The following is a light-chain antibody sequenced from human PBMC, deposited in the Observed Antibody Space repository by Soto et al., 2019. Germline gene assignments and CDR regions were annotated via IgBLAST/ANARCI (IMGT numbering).Light chain of an antibody. CDR1: EIFSSNY. Sequence: EIVLTQSPVTLSLSPGERATLSCWASEIFSSNYLAWYQQKPGQAPRPLIYDASSRATGIPDRFSGSGSGTDFSLTISRLEPEDFAVYYCQQYVSSPLTFGQGTRVEIK. V-gene: IGKV3-20*01. CDR2: DAS. J-gene: IGKJ1*01. CDR3: QQYVSSPLT.